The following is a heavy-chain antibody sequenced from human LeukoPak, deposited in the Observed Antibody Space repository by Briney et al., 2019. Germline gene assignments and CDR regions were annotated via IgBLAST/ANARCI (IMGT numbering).Heavy chain of an antibody. CDR1: GGSISSYY. CDR3: AKYGGYRGFDP. V-gene: IGHV4-59*12. CDR2: IYFSGST. D-gene: IGHD5-12*01. J-gene: IGHJ5*02. Sequence: SETLSLTCTVSGGSISSYYWSWIRQPPGKGLEWIGYIYFSGSTYYNPSLKSRVTISVDASKTQFSLKLISVTAADTAVYYSAKYGGYRGFDPWGQGTLVTVSS.